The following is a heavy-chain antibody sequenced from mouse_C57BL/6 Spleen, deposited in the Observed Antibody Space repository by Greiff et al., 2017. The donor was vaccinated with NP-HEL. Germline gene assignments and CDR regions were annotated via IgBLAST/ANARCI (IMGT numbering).Heavy chain of an antibody. Sequence: QVQLQQPGAELVKAGASVKMSCKASGYTFTSYWMHWVKQRLGQGLEWFAETNPTNGRTYYNEKFKSKATLTVDKSPSTAYMLLSGPTFEDAAVYNCARIKKKVATYLEEWGQGTTLTVSS. D-gene: IGHD1-1*01. CDR2: TNPTNGRT. CDR3: ARIKKKVATYLEE. J-gene: IGHJ2*01. CDR1: GYTFTSYW. V-gene: IGHV1S81*02.